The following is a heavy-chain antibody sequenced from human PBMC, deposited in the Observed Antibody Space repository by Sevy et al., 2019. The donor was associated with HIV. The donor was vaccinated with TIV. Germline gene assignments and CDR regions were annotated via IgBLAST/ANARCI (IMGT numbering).Heavy chain of an antibody. CDR3: ARDNSGYYKADTFDI. D-gene: IGHD3-3*01. V-gene: IGHV3-7*01. CDR1: GFTFSNNW. Sequence: GGSLRLSCVVSGFTFSNNWMTWVRQAPGKGLEWVANIKRDGSEEYYVDSVKGRFTVSRDNAKNSLYLQMNSLRAEDTAVYYCARDNSGYYKADTFDIWGQGTMVTVSS. J-gene: IGHJ3*02. CDR2: IKRDGSEE.